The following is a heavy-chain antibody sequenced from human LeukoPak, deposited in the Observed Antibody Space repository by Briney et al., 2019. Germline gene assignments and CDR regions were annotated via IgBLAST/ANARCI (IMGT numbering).Heavy chain of an antibody. CDR2: IKQDGSEK. V-gene: IGHV3-7*01. CDR1: GFTFSSYW. D-gene: IGHD5-18*01. CDR3: ASNDGGYSYGLFDY. Sequence: GGSLRLSCAASGFTFSSYWMSWVRQAPGKGLEWVANIKQDGSEKYYVDSVKGRFTISRDNAKNSLYLQMNSLRAEDTAVYYCASNDGGYSYGLFDYWGQGTLVTVSS. J-gene: IGHJ4*02.